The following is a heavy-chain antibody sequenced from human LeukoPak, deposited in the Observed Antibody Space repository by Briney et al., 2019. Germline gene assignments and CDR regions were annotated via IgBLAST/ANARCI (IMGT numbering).Heavy chain of an antibody. CDR2: IYHSGST. V-gene: IGHV4-30-2*01. J-gene: IGHJ4*02. Sequence: SETLSLTCAVSGGSISSGGYSWSWIRQPPGKGLEWIGYIYHSGSTYYNPSLKSRVTISVDTSKNQFSLKLSSVTAADTAVYYCARAVLGYFDWYGFDYWGQGTLVTVSS. D-gene: IGHD3-9*01. CDR3: ARAVLGYFDWYGFDY. CDR1: GGSISSGGYS.